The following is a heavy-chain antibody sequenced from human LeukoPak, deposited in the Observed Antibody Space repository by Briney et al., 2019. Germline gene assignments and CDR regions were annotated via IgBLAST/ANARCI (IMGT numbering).Heavy chain of an antibody. D-gene: IGHD3-10*01. CDR2: IYHSGST. Sequence: SETLSLTCTVSGYSITSGYYWGWIRQPPGKGLEWIGTIYHSGSTYYNPSLKSRVTISVDTSKNQFSLKLSSVTAADTAMYYCTRANGYGLIDYWGQGTLVTVSS. CDR3: TRANGYGLIDY. CDR1: GYSITSGYY. V-gene: IGHV4-38-2*02. J-gene: IGHJ4*02.